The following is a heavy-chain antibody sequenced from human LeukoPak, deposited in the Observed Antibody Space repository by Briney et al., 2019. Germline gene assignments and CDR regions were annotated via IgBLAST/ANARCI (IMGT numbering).Heavy chain of an antibody. D-gene: IGHD6-19*01. V-gene: IGHV1-46*01. CDR1: GYPFTSYY. CDR2: NNPSSGTT. Sequence: ASVKVSCKASGYPFTSYYMHWVRQAPGQGLEWMGLNNPSSGTTSYAQKFQGRVTMTRDTSTSTVYMELSSLTSEDTAVYYCARDRGLLYGSSGCLDSWGQGTLVTVSS. J-gene: IGHJ4*02. CDR3: ARDRGLLYGSSGCLDS.